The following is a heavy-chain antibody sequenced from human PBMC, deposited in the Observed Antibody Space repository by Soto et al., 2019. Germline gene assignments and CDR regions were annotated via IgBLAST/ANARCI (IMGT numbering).Heavy chain of an antibody. CDR3: RRCSYCSCTSGYGDYMGV. D-gene: IGHD2-2*01. Sequence: PSETLSLTCTVSGGSISSYYCSWVRQPPGKALEWIGYIYYSGSTNYNPSLKSRVTISVDTSKNQFSLKLSSVTAADTAVYYCRRCSYCSCTSGYGDYMGVWGKGTTVTVS. V-gene: IGHV4-59*01. CDR2: IYYSGST. J-gene: IGHJ6*03. CDR1: GGSISSYY.